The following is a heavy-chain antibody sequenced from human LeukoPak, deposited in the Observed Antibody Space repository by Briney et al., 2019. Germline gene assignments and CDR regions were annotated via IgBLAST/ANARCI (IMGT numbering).Heavy chain of an antibody. J-gene: IGHJ6*02. CDR3: AKDREYYYYYGMDV. V-gene: IGHV3-30*18. CDR2: ISYVGSHK. CDR1: GFTFSSYG. Sequence: GRSLRLSCAASGFTFSSYGMHWVRQAPGKGLEWVAVISYVGSHKYYADSVKGRFTISRDNSKNTLYLQMNSLRAEDTAVYYCAKDREYYYYYGMDVWGQGTTVTVSS.